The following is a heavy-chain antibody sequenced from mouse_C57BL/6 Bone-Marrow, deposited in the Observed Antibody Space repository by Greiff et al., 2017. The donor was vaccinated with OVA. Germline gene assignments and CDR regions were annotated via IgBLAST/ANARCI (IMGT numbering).Heavy chain of an antibody. Sequence: QVQLQQPGAELVKPGASVKLSCKASGYTFTSYWMLWVKQRPGRGLEWIGRIDPNSGGTKYNEKFKSKATLTVDKPSSTAYMQLSSLTSEDSAVYYCASGTVVATPYAMDYWGQGTSVTVSS. CDR3: ASGTVVATPYAMDY. D-gene: IGHD1-1*01. V-gene: IGHV1-72*01. J-gene: IGHJ4*01. CDR1: GYTFTSYW. CDR2: IDPNSGGT.